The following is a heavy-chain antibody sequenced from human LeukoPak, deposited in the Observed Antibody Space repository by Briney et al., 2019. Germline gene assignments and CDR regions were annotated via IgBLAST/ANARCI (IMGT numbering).Heavy chain of an antibody. CDR2: ITWNSDNI. CDR1: GFTFDDYA. V-gene: IGHV3-9*03. D-gene: IGHD3-16*01. Sequence: GGSLRPSCAASGFTFDDYAMHWVRQAPGKGLEWVSGITWNSDNIEYADSVKGRFTISRDNAKNSLYLQMNSLRVEDMALYYCAKGGGGRLIYYYYMDVWGKGTTVTVSS. CDR3: AKGGGGRLIYYYYMDV. J-gene: IGHJ6*03.